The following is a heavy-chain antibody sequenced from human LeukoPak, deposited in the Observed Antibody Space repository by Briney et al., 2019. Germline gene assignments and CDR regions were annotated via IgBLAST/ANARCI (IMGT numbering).Heavy chain of an antibody. Sequence: PSETLSLTCTVSGGSISSGDYYWCWIRQPPGKGLEWIGYIYYSGSTNSNPSLKSRVTISLDTSKNQFSLKLSSVTAANTAVYYCARAGQFISARPITFDYWGQGSLVTVSS. J-gene: IGHJ4*02. CDR3: ARAGQFISARPITFDY. CDR1: GGSISSGDYY. D-gene: IGHD6-6*01. V-gene: IGHV4-61*08. CDR2: IYYSGST.